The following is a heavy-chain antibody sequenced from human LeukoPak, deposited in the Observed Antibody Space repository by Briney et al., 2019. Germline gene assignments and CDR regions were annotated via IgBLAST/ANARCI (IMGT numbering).Heavy chain of an antibody. CDR1: GGSFDSGTYY. CDR3: ATGGRLRGVTD. V-gene: IGHV4-61*02. J-gene: IGHJ4*02. Sequence: PSQTLSLTCTVSGGSFDSGTYYWGWVRQPPGKGLEWIGRMYTSGTENYNPSLKSRASISLDPSKSQFSLTLFSVTAADTAVYYCATGGRLRGVTDWGQGTLVTVSS. CDR2: MYTSGTE. D-gene: IGHD3-10*01.